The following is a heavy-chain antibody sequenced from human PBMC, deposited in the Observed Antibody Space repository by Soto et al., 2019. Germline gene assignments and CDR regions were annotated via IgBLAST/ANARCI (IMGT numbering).Heavy chain of an antibody. CDR1: GYSIRNGYY. J-gene: IGHJ5*02. Sequence: SETLSLTCTVSGYSIRNGYYWGWIRQPPGKGLEWIGTIYHSGSTYDNPSLKSRVTISVDASENHFSLKLSSVTAADTAVYYCARVGPYCGGDCYSPPPWGQGTLVTVSS. V-gene: IGHV4-38-2*02. D-gene: IGHD2-21*02. CDR2: IYHSGST. CDR3: ARVGPYCGGDCYSPPP.